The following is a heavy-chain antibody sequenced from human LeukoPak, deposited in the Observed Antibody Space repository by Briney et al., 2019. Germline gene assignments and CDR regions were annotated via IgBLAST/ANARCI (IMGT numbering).Heavy chain of an antibody. Sequence: PGGSLRLSCEASEFTFSSYSMNWVRQAPGKGLEWVSVIYSGGSTYYADSVKGRFTISRDNSKNTLYLQMNSLRAEDTAVYYCAAHRYSSSSALGYWGQGTLVTVSS. D-gene: IGHD6-6*01. V-gene: IGHV3-53*01. CDR2: IYSGGST. J-gene: IGHJ4*02. CDR1: EFTFSSYS. CDR3: AAHRYSSSSALGY.